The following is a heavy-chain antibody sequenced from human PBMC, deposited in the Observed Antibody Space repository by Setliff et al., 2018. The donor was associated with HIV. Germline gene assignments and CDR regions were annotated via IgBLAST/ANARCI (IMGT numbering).Heavy chain of an antibody. CDR2: VYYSGST. J-gene: IGHJ3*01. V-gene: IGHV4-39*01. CDR1: GGSIRSSSYY. CDR3: ARVQMAYAAFDV. Sequence: SETLSLTCTVSGGSIRSSSYYWGWIRQPPGKGLEWIGSVYYSGSTYYNPSLESRVTISADMSKNQFSLKLSSVTAADTAVYYCARVQMAYAAFDVWGQGTMVTVSS. D-gene: IGHD4-17*01.